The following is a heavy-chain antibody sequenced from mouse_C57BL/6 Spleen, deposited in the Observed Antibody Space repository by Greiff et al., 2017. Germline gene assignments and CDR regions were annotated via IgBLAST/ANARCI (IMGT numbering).Heavy chain of an antibody. J-gene: IGHJ2*01. CDR2: IYPGDGDT. Sequence: VQLQQSGPELVKPGASVKISCKASGYAFSSSWMNWVKQRPGKGLEWIGRIYPGDGDTNYNGKFKGKATLTADKSSSTAYMQLSSLTSEDSAVYFCARGDTYFDYWGQGTTLTVSS. D-gene: IGHD2-10*02. V-gene: IGHV1-82*01. CDR3: ARGDTYFDY. CDR1: GYAFSSSW.